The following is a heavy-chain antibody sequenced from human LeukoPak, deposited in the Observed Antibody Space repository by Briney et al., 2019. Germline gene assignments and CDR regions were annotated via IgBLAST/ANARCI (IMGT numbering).Heavy chain of an antibody. J-gene: IGHJ4*02. CDR3: ARDSDSGYGPFAS. Sequence: GGSLRLSCAASGFTFSTSNMNWVRQAPGKGLEWVSVIHSGGTTNYADSVQGRFTISRDNSKTTVYLHMNSLRAEDTAVYYCARDSDSGYGPFASWGQGTLVTVSS. V-gene: IGHV3-53*01. D-gene: IGHD5-12*01. CDR2: IHSGGTT. CDR1: GFTFSTSN.